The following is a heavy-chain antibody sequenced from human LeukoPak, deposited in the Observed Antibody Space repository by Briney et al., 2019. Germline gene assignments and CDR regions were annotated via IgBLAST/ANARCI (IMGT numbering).Heavy chain of an antibody. J-gene: IGHJ4*02. CDR3: ARGGFAHWVTAVGFEY. CDR2: IYYSGST. D-gene: IGHD2-21*02. Sequence: PSETLSLTCTVSGGSISSGSYYWSWIRQPPGKGLEWIGYIYYSGSTNYNPSLKSRVTISVDTSKNQFSLKLSSVTAADTAVYYCARGGFAHWVTAVGFEYWGQGTLVTVSS. V-gene: IGHV4-61*01. CDR1: GGSISSGSYY.